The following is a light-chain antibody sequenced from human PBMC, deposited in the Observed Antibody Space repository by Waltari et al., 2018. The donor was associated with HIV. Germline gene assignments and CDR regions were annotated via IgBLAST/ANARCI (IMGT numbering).Light chain of an antibody. CDR2: RNN. CDR1: SSNVGNNY. V-gene: IGLV1-47*01. CDR3: AAWDTSLSGSVV. J-gene: IGLJ2*01. Sequence: QSVLTQPPSVSAAPGQKVTISCSGSSSNVGNNYVSWYQQLPGTAPKLLIYRNNQRPSGVPDRFSGSKSGTSASLAISGLRSEDEADYYCAAWDTSLSGSVVFGGGTKLTVL.